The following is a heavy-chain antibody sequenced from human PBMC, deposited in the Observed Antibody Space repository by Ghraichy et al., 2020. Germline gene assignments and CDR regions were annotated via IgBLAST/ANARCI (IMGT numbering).Heavy chain of an antibody. CDR2: ISGSGAGT. V-gene: IGHV3-23*01. J-gene: IGHJ6*02. CDR3: AKRMGSSSSSVLQGARGAMDV. Sequence: LSLPCAASGFTFSSYAMSWVRQAPGKGLEWVSAISGSGAGTYYAESVTGRFTIFRDNSKNTVYLQMNSLRADDTAVYFCAKRMGSSSSSVLQGARGAMDVWGQGTTVTVSS. CDR1: GFTFSSYA. D-gene: IGHD2-2*01.